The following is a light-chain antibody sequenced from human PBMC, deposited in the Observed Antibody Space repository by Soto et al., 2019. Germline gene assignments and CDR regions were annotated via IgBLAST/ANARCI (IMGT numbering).Light chain of an antibody. J-gene: IGKJ1*01. Sequence: EIVLTQSPGTLSLSPGEGATLSCRASHFVASSYVAWYQQKPGQAPRLLIYGASSRATGIPDRFSGSGSGTDFTLTISRLEPEDFAVYYCQQYGSSPGTFGQGTKVDIK. CDR3: QQYGSSPGT. CDR2: GAS. V-gene: IGKV3-20*01. CDR1: HFVASSY.